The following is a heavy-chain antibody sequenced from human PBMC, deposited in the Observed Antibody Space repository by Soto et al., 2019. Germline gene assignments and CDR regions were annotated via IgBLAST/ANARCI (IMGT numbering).Heavy chain of an antibody. J-gene: IGHJ6*02. CDR3: ARFCGGDCHNVMDV. CDR2: IYYSGST. CDR1: GGSISIGGNY. Sequence: QVQLQESGPGLVKPSQTLSLTCTVYGGSISIGGNYWSWIRQHPGLGLEWMGYIYYSGSTYYNPSLKSRVTISVDTSKNQFSLKRSSVTAADTAVYYGARFCGGDCHNVMDVWGQGTTVTVSS. D-gene: IGHD2-21*02. V-gene: IGHV4-31*03.